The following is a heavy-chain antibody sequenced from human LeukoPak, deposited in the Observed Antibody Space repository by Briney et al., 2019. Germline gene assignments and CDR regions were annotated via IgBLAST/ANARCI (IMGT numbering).Heavy chain of an antibody. CDR1: GYSFTSYW. Sequence: GESLKISCKGSGYSFTSYWIGWVRQMPGKGLEWMGITYPGDSDTRYSPSFQGQVTISADKSISTAYLQWSSLKASDTAMYYCARQYYYDSSGSSYYFDYWGQGTLVTVSS. CDR3: ARQYYYDSSGSSYYFDY. D-gene: IGHD3-22*01. J-gene: IGHJ4*02. V-gene: IGHV5-51*01. CDR2: TYPGDSDT.